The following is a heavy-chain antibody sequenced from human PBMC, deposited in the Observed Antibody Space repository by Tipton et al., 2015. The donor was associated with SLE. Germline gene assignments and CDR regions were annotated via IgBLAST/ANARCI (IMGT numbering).Heavy chain of an antibody. CDR2: IYYSGST. CDR3: ARGGQWQALFQH. V-gene: IGHV4-59*11. J-gene: IGHJ1*01. D-gene: IGHD6-19*01. CDR1: GGSISSHY. Sequence: TLSLTCTVSGGSISSHYRSWIRQSPGKGLEWIGYIYYSGSTNYNPSLKNRVTISVHTSKNQFSLKLSAVTAADTAVYDCARGGQWQALFQHWGQGTLVTVTS.